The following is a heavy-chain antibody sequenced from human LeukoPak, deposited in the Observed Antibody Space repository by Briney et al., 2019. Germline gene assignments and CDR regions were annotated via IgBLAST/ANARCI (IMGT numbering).Heavy chain of an antibody. CDR2: ISDDSSFT. CDR3: ARGVVYPTWSGPHWSDY. V-gene: IGHV3-21*01. D-gene: IGHD3-3*01. CDR1: GLVFGKYA. Sequence: GGSLRLSCAASGLVFGKYAMAWVRQAPGKGLECVSIISDDSSFTYYLDSVKGRSTISRDNAKNSLYLQMNSLRAEDTAVYYCARGVVYPTWSGPHWSDYWGQGTLVTVSS. J-gene: IGHJ4*02.